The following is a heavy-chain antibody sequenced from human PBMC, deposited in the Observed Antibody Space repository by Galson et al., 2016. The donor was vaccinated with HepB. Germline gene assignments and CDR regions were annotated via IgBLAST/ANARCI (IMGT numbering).Heavy chain of an antibody. CDR2: VYCGGTT. J-gene: IGHJ4*02. D-gene: IGHD5-24*01. CDR3: ARGEGYNLY. CDR1: GGSISSCDYY. Sequence: SETLSLTCTVSGGSISSCDYYWAWIRQPSGKGLEWIASVYCGGTTNYNPSLRSRVSISADTSKNQFSLKLSSVTAADTAVYYCARGEGYNLYWGQGTLVTVSS. V-gene: IGHV4-39*07.